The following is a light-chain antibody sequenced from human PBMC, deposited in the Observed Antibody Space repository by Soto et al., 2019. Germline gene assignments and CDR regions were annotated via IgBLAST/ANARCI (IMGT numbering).Light chain of an antibody. CDR3: RHCASPG. V-gene: IGLV4-60*03. Sequence: QLVLTQSSSASASLGSSVKLTCTLSSGHSSYIIAWHQQQPGKAPRYLMKLEGSGSYNKGSGVPDRFSGSSSGADRYLTISILPPEDEAEYYGRHCASPGFGRVTKSTVL. CDR2: LEGSGSY. CDR1: SGHSSYI. J-gene: IGLJ2*01.